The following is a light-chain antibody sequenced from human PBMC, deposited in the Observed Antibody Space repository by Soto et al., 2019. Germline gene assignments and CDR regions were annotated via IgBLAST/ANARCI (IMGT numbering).Light chain of an antibody. CDR1: SGYSDYK. CDR3: GADHGSGSNFDPVV. Sequence: QSVLTQPPSASASLGASVTLTCTLSSGYSDYKVDWYQQRPGKGPRFVMRVGTGGIVGSKGDGIPDRFSVLGSGLNRYLTSKNIQEEYESDYHCGADHGSGSNFDPVVFGGGTKVTVL. V-gene: IGLV9-49*01. CDR2: VGTGGIVG. J-gene: IGLJ2*01.